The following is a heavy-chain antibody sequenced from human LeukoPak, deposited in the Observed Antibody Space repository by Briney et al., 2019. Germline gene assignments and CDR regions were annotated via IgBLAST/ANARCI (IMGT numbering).Heavy chain of an antibody. CDR2: VTDSGTNT. CDR1: GFTFRNYA. D-gene: IGHD5-24*01. Sequence: GGSLRLSCAASGFTFRNYAMSWVRQAPGKGLECISYVTDSGTNTDYADSVKGRFTISRDNSKNTLYLQMNSLTAEDTAVYYCAKKERWLIGYWGQGTLVTVSS. CDR3: AKKERWLIGY. J-gene: IGHJ4*02. V-gene: IGHV3-23*01.